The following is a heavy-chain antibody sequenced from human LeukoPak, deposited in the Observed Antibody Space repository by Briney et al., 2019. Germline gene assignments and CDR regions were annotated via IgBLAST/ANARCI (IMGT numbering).Heavy chain of an antibody. D-gene: IGHD5-24*01. CDR3: ARAWPGAFDI. Sequence: GGSLRLSCAASGFTVSSNYMSWVRQAPGKGLEWVSVIYSGGSTYYADSVEGRFTISRDNSKNTLYLQMNSLRAEDTAVYYCARAWPGAFDIWGQGTMVTVSS. V-gene: IGHV3-66*01. J-gene: IGHJ3*02. CDR1: GFTVSSNY. CDR2: IYSGGST.